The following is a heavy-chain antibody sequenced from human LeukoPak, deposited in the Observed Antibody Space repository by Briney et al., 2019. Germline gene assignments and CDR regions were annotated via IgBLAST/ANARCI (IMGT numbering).Heavy chain of an antibody. CDR3: ARTSYRIFDYYGMDV. CDR1: GGSISSYC. Sequence: SSETLSLTCTVSGGSISSYCWSWIRQPAGKGLEWIGRIYTSGSTNYNPSLKSRVTMSVDTSKNQFSLKLSSVTAADTAVYYCARTSYRIFDYYGMDVWGQGTTVTVSS. D-gene: IGHD3-3*02. J-gene: IGHJ6*02. CDR2: IYTSGST. V-gene: IGHV4-4*07.